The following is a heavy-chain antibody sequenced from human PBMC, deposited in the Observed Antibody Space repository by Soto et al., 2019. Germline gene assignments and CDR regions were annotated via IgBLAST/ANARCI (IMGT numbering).Heavy chain of an antibody. D-gene: IGHD5-18*01. V-gene: IGHV3-30-3*01. Sequence: PGGSLRLSCAASGFTFSSYARHWVRQDTGKGLEWVAVISYDGSNKYYADSVKGRFTISRDNSKNTLYLQMNSLRAEDTAVYYCARDPLWGTAMVLWYFDLWGRGTLVTVS. CDR1: GFTFSSYA. J-gene: IGHJ2*01. CDR3: ARDPLWGTAMVLWYFDL. CDR2: ISYDGSNK.